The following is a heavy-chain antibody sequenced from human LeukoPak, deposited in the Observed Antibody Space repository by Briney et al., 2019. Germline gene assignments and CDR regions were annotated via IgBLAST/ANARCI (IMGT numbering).Heavy chain of an antibody. V-gene: IGHV4-31*03. Sequence: PSQTLSLTCTVSGTSISSGAYSWSWVRQHPGKGLEWIAYIYYSGSTYYNPSLKSRVTISVDTSKNQFSLKLSSVTAADTAVYYCARDGRYGMDVWGQGTTVTVSS. CDR1: GTSISSGAYS. CDR2: IYYSGST. J-gene: IGHJ6*02. CDR3: ARDGRYGMDV.